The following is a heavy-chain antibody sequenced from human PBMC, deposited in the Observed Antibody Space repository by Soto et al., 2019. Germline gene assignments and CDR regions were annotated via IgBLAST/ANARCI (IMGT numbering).Heavy chain of an antibody. Sequence: QTLSLTCAISGDSVSSNSAAWNWIRQSPSRGLEWLGRTYYRSKWYNDYAVSVKSRITINPDTSKNHFSLQLNSVTPEDTAVYYCARKDDFWSGYYTGLDYYYGMDVWGQGTTVTVSS. CDR1: GDSVSSNSAA. J-gene: IGHJ6*02. CDR3: ARKDDFWSGYYTGLDYYYGMDV. V-gene: IGHV6-1*01. CDR2: TYYRSKWYN. D-gene: IGHD3-3*01.